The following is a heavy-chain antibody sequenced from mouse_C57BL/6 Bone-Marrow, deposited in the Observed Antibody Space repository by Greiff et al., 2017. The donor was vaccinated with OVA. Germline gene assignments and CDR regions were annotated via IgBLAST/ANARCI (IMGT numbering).Heavy chain of an antibody. J-gene: IGHJ1*03. D-gene: IGHD1-1*01. Sequence: EVMLVESGGGLVQSGRSLRLSCATSGFTFSDFYMEWVRQAPGKGLEWIAASRNKANDYTTEYSASVKGRFIVSRDTSQSILYLQMNALRAEDTAIYYCARDDLDYYGSSYWYFDVWGTGTTVTVSS. V-gene: IGHV7-1*01. CDR3: ARDDLDYYGSSYWYFDV. CDR1: GFTFSDFY. CDR2: SRNKANDYTT.